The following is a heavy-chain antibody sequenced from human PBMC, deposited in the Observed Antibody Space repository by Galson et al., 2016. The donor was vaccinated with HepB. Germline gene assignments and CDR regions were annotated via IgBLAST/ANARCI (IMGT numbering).Heavy chain of an antibody. D-gene: IGHD2-8*01. J-gene: IGHJ4*02. CDR1: GFPFSDYY. V-gene: IGHV3-11*01. Sequence: SLRLSCAVSGFPFSDYYMSWIRQAPGKGLEWVSYMSSSGSTIYYADSVKGRFTISRDNAKNSLYLQMNSLRAEDTALYFCARDLSFSDAFDFWGQGTQVTVSP. CDR3: ARDLSFSDAFDF. CDR2: MSSSGSTI.